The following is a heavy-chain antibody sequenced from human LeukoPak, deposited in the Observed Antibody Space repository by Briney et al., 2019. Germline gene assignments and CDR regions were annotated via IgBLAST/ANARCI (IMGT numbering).Heavy chain of an antibody. V-gene: IGHV3-9*01. CDR3: AKDYDILIGRGLDP. Sequence: GGSLRLSCAASGFTFDSYAMHWVRQAPGTGLEWVSGISWNSGSIGYADSVKGRFTISRDNAKNSLYLQMNSLRAEDTALYYCAKDYDILIGRGLDPWGQGTLVTVSS. CDR2: ISWNSGSI. D-gene: IGHD3-9*01. CDR1: GFTFDSYA. J-gene: IGHJ5*02.